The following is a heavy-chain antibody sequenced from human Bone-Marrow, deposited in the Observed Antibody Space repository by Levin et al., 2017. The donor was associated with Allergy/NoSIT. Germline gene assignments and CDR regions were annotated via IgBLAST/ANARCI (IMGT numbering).Heavy chain of an antibody. CDR1: GYSISSGYY. CDR2: IYHAGTT. J-gene: IGHJ4*02. CDR3: VRADWGTRYFDY. D-gene: IGHD7-27*01. Sequence: KPSETLSLTCGVSGYSISSGYYWGWIRQPPGKGLEWIGSIYHAGTTYYNPSLKSRVTISVDTSKNQFSLKVSSVTAADTAVYYCVRADWGTRYFDYWGQGTLVSVSS. V-gene: IGHV4-38-2*01.